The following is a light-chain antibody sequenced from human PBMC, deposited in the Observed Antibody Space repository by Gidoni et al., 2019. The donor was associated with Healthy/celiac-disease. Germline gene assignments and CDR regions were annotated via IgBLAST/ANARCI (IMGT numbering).Light chain of an antibody. CDR1: QSISSY. Sequence: EIPMTQSPSSLSASVGDKVTITCRESQSISSYLNWYQQKPGKAPKLLIYAASSLQSGVPSMFSCSGSGTDFTLTISSLQPEDFATYYCQQSYSTHTFGQGTKLEIK. CDR3: QQSYSTHT. V-gene: IGKV1-39*01. J-gene: IGKJ2*01. CDR2: AAS.